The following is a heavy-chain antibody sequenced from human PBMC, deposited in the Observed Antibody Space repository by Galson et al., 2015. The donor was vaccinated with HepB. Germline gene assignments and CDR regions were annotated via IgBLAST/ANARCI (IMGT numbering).Heavy chain of an antibody. CDR1: GYTFSVYY. J-gene: IGHJ4*02. Sequence: CKASGYTFSVYYIHWVQQAPGQGLEWMGWIIPNSGGTTYSQKFQGRVTMTRDTSINTAYMELSSLRSDDAAVYYCARGVLPPALDYWGQGTLVTVSS. CDR2: IIPNSGGT. D-gene: IGHD2-2*01. V-gene: IGHV1-2*02. CDR3: ARGVLPPALDY.